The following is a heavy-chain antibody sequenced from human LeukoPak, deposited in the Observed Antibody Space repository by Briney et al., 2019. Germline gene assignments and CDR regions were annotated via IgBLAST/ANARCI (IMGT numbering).Heavy chain of an antibody. CDR3: ARHFIAASGSNWYFDL. V-gene: IGHV4-39*01. CDR2: ISDGGST. Sequence: SETLSLSCTVSGGSLSSSSYYWGWIRQPPGKGLEWIGRISDGGSTFYNTSLKSRVTISIDTSKNQFSLKLSSVIAADTAVYYCARHFIAASGSNWYFDLWGRGTLVTVSS. CDR1: GGSLSSSSYY. J-gene: IGHJ2*01. D-gene: IGHD6-13*01.